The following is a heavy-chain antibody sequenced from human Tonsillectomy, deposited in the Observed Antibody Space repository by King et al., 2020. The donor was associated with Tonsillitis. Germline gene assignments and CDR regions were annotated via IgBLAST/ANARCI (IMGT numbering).Heavy chain of an antibody. Sequence: QLQESGPGLVKPSETLSLTCTVSGGSIISSSFYWGWIRQPPGKGRGWIGRIYSTWSTYFNPSLNSRDTISVDTSKNPFSLKLSSVIAADTAVYYCARPREGLAYVDYWGQGTLVTVSS. J-gene: IGHJ4*02. CDR3: ARPREGLAYVDY. D-gene: IGHD6-19*01. V-gene: IGHV4-39*01. CDR2: IYSTWST. CDR1: GGSIISSSFY.